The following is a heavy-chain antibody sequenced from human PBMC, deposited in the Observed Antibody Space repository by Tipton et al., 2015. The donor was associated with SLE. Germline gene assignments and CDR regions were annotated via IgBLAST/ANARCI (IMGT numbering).Heavy chain of an antibody. D-gene: IGHD1-1*01. V-gene: IGHV4-34*01. J-gene: IGHJ4*02. CDR1: GGSISSSSSYY. CDR2: INHRGST. Sequence: TLSLTCAVYGGSISSSSSYYWAWIRQPPGKGVEWIGEINHRGSTNYNPSLKSRVTISLDTSKNQFSLRLSSVTAADTAVYYCARVRGTLDYWGQGTLVTVSS. CDR3: ARVRGTLDY.